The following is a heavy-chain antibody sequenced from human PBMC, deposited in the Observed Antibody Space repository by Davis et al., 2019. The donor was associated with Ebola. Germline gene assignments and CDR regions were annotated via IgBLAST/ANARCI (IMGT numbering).Heavy chain of an antibody. D-gene: IGHD6-25*01. J-gene: IGHJ4*02. V-gene: IGHV2-5*02. CDR2: IYWDDDK. CDR1: GFSLTTNGVG. Sequence: SGPTLVKPTQTLTLTCTISGFSLTTNGVGVAWIRQPPEKALEWLALIYWDDDKRYNPSLKSRLTITRDTSKNQVALTMTNMDPVDTATYYCAHETGSGDLGEGASDSWGQGTLVTVSS. CDR3: AHETGSGDLGEGASDS.